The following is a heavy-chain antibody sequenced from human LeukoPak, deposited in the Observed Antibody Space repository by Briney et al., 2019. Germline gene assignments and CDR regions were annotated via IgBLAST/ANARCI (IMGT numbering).Heavy chain of an antibody. Sequence: PGGSLRLSCAASGFTFDDYAMHWVRQAPGKGLEWVSGISWNSGSIGYADSVRGRFTISRDNAKNSLYLQMNSLRAEDTALYYCAKETRITMVRSIDYWGQGTLVTVSS. D-gene: IGHD3-10*01. V-gene: IGHV3-9*01. CDR1: GFTFDDYA. J-gene: IGHJ4*02. CDR3: AKETRITMVRSIDY. CDR2: ISWNSGSI.